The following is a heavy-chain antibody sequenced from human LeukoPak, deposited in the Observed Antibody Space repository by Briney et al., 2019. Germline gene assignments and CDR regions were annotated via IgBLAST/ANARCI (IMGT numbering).Heavy chain of an antibody. CDR2: IYYSGST. D-gene: IGHD2-2*01. CDR1: GGSISSYF. J-gene: IGHJ6*02. CDR3: ARYCSSPSCYEGYYYGMDV. Sequence: SEALSLTCIVSGGSISSYFWSWIRQHPGKGLEWIGYIYYSGSTYYNPSLKSRVIISVDTSKNQFSLKLSSVTAADTAVYYCARYCSSPSCYEGYYYGMDVWGQGTTVTVSS. V-gene: IGHV4-59*06.